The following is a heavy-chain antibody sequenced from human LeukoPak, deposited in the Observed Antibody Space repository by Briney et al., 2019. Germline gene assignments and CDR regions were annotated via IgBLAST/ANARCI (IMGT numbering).Heavy chain of an antibody. V-gene: IGHV3-21*04. D-gene: IGHD3-10*01. CDR1: GFAFSSYS. Sequence: GGSLRLSCAASGFAFSSYSMNWVRQAPGKGLEWVSSISSSSSYIYYADSVRGRFTISRDNAKNSLYLQVNSLRSEDTALYYCAAGAGITRYWGQGTLVTVSS. CDR3: AAGAGITRY. CDR2: ISSSSSYI. J-gene: IGHJ4*02.